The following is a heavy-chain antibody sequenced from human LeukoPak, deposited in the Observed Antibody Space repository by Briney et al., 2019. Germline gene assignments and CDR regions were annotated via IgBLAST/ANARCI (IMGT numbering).Heavy chain of an antibody. J-gene: IGHJ5*02. CDR1: GYSISSGYY. D-gene: IGHD3-3*01. CDR2: IYYSRST. V-gene: IGHV4-38-2*02. CDR3: ARHGGGGWFDP. Sequence: SETLSLTCTVSGYSISSGYYWGWIRQPPGKGLEWIGSIYYSRSTYYNPSLKSRVTISVDTSKNQFSLKLSSVTAADTAVYYCARHGGGGWFDPWGQGTLVTVSS.